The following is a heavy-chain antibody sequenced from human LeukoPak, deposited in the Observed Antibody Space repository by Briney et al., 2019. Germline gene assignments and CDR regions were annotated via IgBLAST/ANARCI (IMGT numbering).Heavy chain of an antibody. J-gene: IGHJ4*02. CDR1: GFRLDAFG. V-gene: IGHV3-20*04. CDR2: IEWNGGRR. Sequence: TGGSLRLSCAASGFRLDAFGMSWVRQVPGKGLEWVSGIEWNGGRREYADSVEGRFTISRDNAKNSLYLQMKNLRAEDTALYYCASVPDDASGNSRYYFKTWGQGTLVTVSS. D-gene: IGHD3-22*01. CDR3: ASVPDDASGNSRYYFKT.